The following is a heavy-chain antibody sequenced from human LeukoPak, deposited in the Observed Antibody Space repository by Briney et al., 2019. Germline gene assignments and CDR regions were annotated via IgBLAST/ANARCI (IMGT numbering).Heavy chain of an antibody. J-gene: IGHJ4*02. CDR2: ISSSSSYI. D-gene: IGHD3-10*01. Sequence: GGSLRLSCAASGFTFSSYSMNWVRQAPGKGLEWVSSISSSSSYIYYADSVKGRFTISRDNAKNSLYLQMNSLRAEDAAVYYCARAQWRFGELLEFDYWGQGTLVTVSS. V-gene: IGHV3-21*01. CDR3: ARAQWRFGELLEFDY. CDR1: GFTFSSYS.